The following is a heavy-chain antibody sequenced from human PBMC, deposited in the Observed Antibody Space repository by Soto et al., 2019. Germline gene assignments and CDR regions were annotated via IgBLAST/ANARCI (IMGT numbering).Heavy chain of an antibody. D-gene: IGHD3-22*01. CDR2: IYSLGNT. J-gene: IGHJ4*02. Sequence: QMQLQESGPGVVEPSETLSLTCTVSGGSISSSSYYWGWIRQPPGQGLEWLGTIYSLGNTYYNPSLKSRVTISVDKSKSQLFLKLSSVTAPDTAVYCCARQIYDSSGYYYAYWGQGTLVTVSS. V-gene: IGHV4-39*01. CDR3: ARQIYDSSGYYYAY. CDR1: GGSISSSSYY.